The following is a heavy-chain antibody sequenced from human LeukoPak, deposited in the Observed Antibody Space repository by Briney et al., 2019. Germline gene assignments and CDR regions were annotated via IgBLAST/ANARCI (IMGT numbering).Heavy chain of an antibody. CDR1: GYSFISYW. J-gene: IGHJ4*02. CDR3: ARGGYSYGSKFDY. CDR2: IYPGDSDT. D-gene: IGHD5-18*01. Sequence: GESLQISCKGSGYSFISYWIGWVRQMPGKGLEWMGIIYPGDSDTGYSPSFQGQITISADKSISTAYVQWSSLKASDTAMYYCARGGYSYGSKFDYWGQGTLVTVST. V-gene: IGHV5-51*01.